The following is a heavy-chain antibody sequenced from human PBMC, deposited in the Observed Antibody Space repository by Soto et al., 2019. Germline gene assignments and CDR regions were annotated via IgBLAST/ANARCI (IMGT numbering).Heavy chain of an antibody. CDR2: ISGSGGSP. CDR3: ALDYYGSGSYPNDAFDI. D-gene: IGHD3-10*01. Sequence: EVQLLESGGGLVQPGGSLRLCCAASGFTFSSSAMSWVRQAPGKRLEWVSAISGSGGSPYYADSVKGRFTISRDNYKKTLYLQMNSLRAEDTAVYYCALDYYGSGSYPNDAFDIWGQGTMVTVSS. CDR1: GFTFSSSA. J-gene: IGHJ3*02. V-gene: IGHV3-23*01.